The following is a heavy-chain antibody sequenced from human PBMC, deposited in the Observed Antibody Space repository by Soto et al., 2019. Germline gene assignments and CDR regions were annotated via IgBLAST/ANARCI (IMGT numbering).Heavy chain of an antibody. V-gene: IGHV3-15*07. J-gene: IGHJ4*02. CDR3: TTDGPGIHPFDY. D-gene: IGHD2-21*01. CDR1: DFTFSNAW. Sequence: VQLVESGGGLVKPGGSLRLSCAASDFTFSNAWMKWVRQAPGKGLEWVGRIKSKTDGGATDYAAPVKGRFTISRDDSKNTLYLQMNSLETEDTAVYYCTTDGPGIHPFDYWGQGTLVTVSS. CDR2: IKSKTDGGAT.